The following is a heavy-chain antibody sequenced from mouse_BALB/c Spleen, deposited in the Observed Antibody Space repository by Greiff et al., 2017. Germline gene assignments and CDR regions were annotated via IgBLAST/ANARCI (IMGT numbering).Heavy chain of an antibody. CDR3: ARDHDYYGSSYGYWYFDV. J-gene: IGHJ1*01. D-gene: IGHD1-1*01. V-gene: IGHV2-6-7*01. CDR2: IWGDGST. Sequence: VQLKESGPGLVAPSQSLSITCTVSGFSLTGYGVNWVRQPPGKGLEWLGMIWGDGSTDYNSALKSRLSISKDNSKSQVFLKMNSLQTDDTARYYCARDHDYYGSSYGYWYFDVWGAGTTVTVSS. CDR1: GFSLTGYG.